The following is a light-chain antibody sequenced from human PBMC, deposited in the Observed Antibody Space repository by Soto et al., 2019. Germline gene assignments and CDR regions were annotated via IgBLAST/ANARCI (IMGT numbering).Light chain of an antibody. Sequence: QSVLTQPHSASATPGQMVTISCSGSSSNIGSNYVYWYQQIPVTAPKLLIFNNNQRPSGVPDRFSGSKSGTSASLAISGLRSGDEADYHCAAWDDSLSGQVFGGGTKLTVL. J-gene: IGLJ3*02. CDR1: SSNIGSNY. V-gene: IGLV1-47*02. CDR3: AAWDDSLSGQV. CDR2: NNN.